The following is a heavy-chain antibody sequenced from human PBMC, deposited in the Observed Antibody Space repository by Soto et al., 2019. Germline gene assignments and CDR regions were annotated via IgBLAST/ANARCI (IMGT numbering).Heavy chain of an antibody. V-gene: IGHV1-69*12. Sequence: QVQLVQSGPEVQKPGYAVRVSCKASGGTFSTYAISWVRQAPGQGHEWMGGIIPIFDTPNYAQNFQGRITITADESTSTTYMELGSLRSSDTAVYYCARGGIETYKYDTIGYRFNVDYWGQGTLITVSS. CDR2: IIPIFDTP. CDR1: GGTFSTYA. D-gene: IGHD3-22*01. CDR3: ARGGIETYKYDTIGYRFNVDY. J-gene: IGHJ4*02.